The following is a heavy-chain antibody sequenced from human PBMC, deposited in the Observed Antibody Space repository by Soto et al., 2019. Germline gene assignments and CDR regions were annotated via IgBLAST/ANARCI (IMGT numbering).Heavy chain of an antibody. CDR1: GFTLSSYN. Sequence: GGSLRLSCAASGFTLSSYNMNWVRQAPGKGLEWVSSISSSSSYIYYADSVKGRFTISRDNAKNSLYLQMNSLRAEDTAVYYCARDWMAVAGTIDYWGQGALVTVSS. V-gene: IGHV3-21*01. J-gene: IGHJ4*02. D-gene: IGHD6-19*01. CDR3: ARDWMAVAGTIDY. CDR2: ISSSSSYI.